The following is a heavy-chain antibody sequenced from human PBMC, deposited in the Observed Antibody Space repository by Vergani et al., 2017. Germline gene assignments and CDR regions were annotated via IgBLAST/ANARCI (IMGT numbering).Heavy chain of an antibody. CDR3: ARIGSCYSEDYFDY. Sequence: QITLKESGPTLVKPTQTLTLTCTFSGFSLSTSGVGVGWIRQPPGKALEWLALIYWDDDKRYSTSLKSRRTITKDTSKNQVVLTMTNMDPVDTATYYCARIGSCYSEDYFDYWGQGTLVTVSS. D-gene: IGHD2-15*01. CDR1: GFSLSTSGVG. CDR2: IYWDDDK. J-gene: IGHJ4*02. V-gene: IGHV2-5*02.